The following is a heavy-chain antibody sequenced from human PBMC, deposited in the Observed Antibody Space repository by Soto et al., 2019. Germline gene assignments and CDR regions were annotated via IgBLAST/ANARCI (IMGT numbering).Heavy chain of an antibody. CDR1: GGSISSYY. CDR2: IYYSGST. V-gene: IGHV4-59*13. CDR3: AIQDGGVVY. J-gene: IGHJ4*02. D-gene: IGHD3-16*01. Sequence: SETLSLTCTVSGGSISSYYWSWVGQPPGKGLEWIGYIYYSGSTNYNPSLKSRVTISVDTSKNQFSLKLSSVTAAYTAVYSCAIQDGGVVYWGQGTLVTVSS.